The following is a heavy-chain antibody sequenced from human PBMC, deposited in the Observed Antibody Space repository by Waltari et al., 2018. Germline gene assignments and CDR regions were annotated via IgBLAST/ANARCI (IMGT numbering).Heavy chain of an antibody. J-gene: IGHJ4*02. D-gene: IGHD4-4*01. CDR3: AREGSHLTTVNDY. V-gene: IGHV1-2*02. Sequence: QEQLVQSGAEAKKPGASVRVSCKAPRHTLNTHYIQWVRQAPGQGLEWMGWINPRSGETKYAQKFHGRVTMTRDTSINTAYMELSSLLFDDTAVYYCAREGSHLTTVNDYWGQGTLVIVSS. CDR2: INPRSGET. CDR1: RHTLNTHY.